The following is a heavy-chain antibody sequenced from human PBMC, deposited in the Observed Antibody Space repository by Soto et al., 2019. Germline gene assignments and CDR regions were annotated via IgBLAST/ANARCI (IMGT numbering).Heavy chain of an antibody. V-gene: IGHV4-59*01. CDR3: AREGYNFGPFDY. CDR1: GGSLSSYY. CDR2: ISYSGTT. D-gene: IGHD5-18*01. Sequence: QVQLQESGPGLVKPSETLSLTCTVSGGSLSSYYWSWIRRPPGMGLEWIASISYSGTTNYNSSLRRRVTIAIDTSKNQFSLKFNSVTAADTAVYYCAREGYNFGPFDYWGQGALVTVSS. J-gene: IGHJ4*02.